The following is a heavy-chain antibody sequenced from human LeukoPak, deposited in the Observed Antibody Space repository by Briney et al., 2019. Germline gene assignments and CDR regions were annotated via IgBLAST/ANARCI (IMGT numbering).Heavy chain of an antibody. D-gene: IGHD2-2*01. Sequence: SETLSLTCTVSGYSISSGYYWGWIRQPPGKGLEWIGSIYHSGSTYYNPSLKSRVTISVDTSKNQFSLKLSSVTAADTAVYYCARASSRLVIVPAAFDAFDIWGQGTMVTVSS. J-gene: IGHJ3*02. CDR1: GYSISSGYY. CDR3: ARASSRLVIVPAAFDAFDI. CDR2: IYHSGST. V-gene: IGHV4-38-2*02.